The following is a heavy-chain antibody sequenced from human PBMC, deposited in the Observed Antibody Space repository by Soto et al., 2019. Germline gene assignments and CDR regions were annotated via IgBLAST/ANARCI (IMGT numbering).Heavy chain of an antibody. V-gene: IGHV4-61*01. CDR3: ARSYCSDGVRCNWFDP. CDR2: ISHTGST. Sequence: QVQLQESGPGLVRASETLSLTCTVSGGSISISTNYWSWIRQPPGKGLEWIGYISHTGSTSYSPSLKSRVTISVDTSKNQFSLKLSSVTAADTAVDYCARSYCSDGVRCNWFDPWGQGTLVTVSS. D-gene: IGHD2-8*01. CDR1: GGSISISTNY. J-gene: IGHJ5*02.